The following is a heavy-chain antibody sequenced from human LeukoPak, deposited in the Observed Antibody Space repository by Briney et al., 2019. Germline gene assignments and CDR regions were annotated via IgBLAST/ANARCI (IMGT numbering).Heavy chain of an antibody. J-gene: IGHJ4*02. CDR1: GYTFSNYG. CDR2: ISAYNGNT. CDR3: AREGGYPFPDY. D-gene: IGHD2-15*01. Sequence: GASVKVSCKASGYTFSNYGISWVRQAPGQGLEWMGWISAYNGNTNYAQKFQGRVTITRDTSASTAYMELSSLRSEDTAVYYCAREGGYPFPDYWGQGTLVTVSS. V-gene: IGHV1-18*01.